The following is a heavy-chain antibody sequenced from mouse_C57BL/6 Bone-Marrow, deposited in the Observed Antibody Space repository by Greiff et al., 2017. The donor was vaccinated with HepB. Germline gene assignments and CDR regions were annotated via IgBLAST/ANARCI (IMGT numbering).Heavy chain of an antibody. CDR3: ARVTTVVATPHWYFDV. Sequence: VQLQQPGAELVKPGASVKLSCKASGYTFTSYWMHWVKQRPGRGLEWIGRIDPNSGGTKYNEKFKSKATLTVDKPSSTAYMQLSSLTSEDSAVYYCARVTTVVATPHWYFDVWGTGTTVTVSS. D-gene: IGHD1-1*01. CDR1: GYTFTSYW. V-gene: IGHV1-72*01. CDR2: IDPNSGGT. J-gene: IGHJ1*03.